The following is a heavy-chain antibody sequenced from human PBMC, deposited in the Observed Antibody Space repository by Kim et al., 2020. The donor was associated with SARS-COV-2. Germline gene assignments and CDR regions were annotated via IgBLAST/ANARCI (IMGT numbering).Heavy chain of an antibody. CDR2: ISSSSSYI. CDR1: GFTFSSYS. V-gene: IGHV3-21*01. D-gene: IGHD2-15*01. Sequence: GGSLRLSCAASGFTFSSYSMNWVRQAPGKGLEWVSSISSSSSYIYYADSVKGRFTISRDNAKNSLYLQMNSLRAEDTAVYYCARAYCSGGSCYLGLGDYWGQGTLVTVSS. J-gene: IGHJ4*02. CDR3: ARAYCSGGSCYLGLGDY.